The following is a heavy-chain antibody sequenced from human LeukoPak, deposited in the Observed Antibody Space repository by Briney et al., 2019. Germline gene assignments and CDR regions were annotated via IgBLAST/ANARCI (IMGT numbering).Heavy chain of an antibody. J-gene: IGHJ4*02. CDR2: ISGSGDYT. D-gene: IGHD3-10*01. CDR1: GFTFSSYS. V-gene: IGHV3-23*01. Sequence: GGSLRLSCAASGFTFSSYSMNWVRQAPGKGLEWVSAISGSGDYTYYADSVKGRFTISRDNSKNTLYLQMNSLRAEDTAVYYCAKVTYGSGTYGAFDSWGQGTLVTVSS. CDR3: AKVTYGSGTYGAFDS.